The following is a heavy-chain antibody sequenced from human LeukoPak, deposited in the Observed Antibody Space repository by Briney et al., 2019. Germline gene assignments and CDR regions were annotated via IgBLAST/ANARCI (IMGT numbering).Heavy chain of an antibody. CDR3: ARGVDNGVDV. J-gene: IGHJ6*02. Sequence: ASVKVSCKASGYTFTSCDINWVRQATGQGPEWMGWMRPNGGYTGYAQKFKGRVTMTRNTSISTAYMELSNLTSEDTAVYYCARGVDNGVDVWGQGTTVTVS. CDR1: GYTFTSCD. D-gene: IGHD5-24*01. CDR2: MRPNGGYT. V-gene: IGHV1-8*01.